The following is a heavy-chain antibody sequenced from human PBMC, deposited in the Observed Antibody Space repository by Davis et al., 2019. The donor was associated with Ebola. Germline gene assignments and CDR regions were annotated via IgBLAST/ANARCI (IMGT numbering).Heavy chain of an antibody. J-gene: IGHJ6*04. V-gene: IGHV3-11*01. CDR3: ATCGYSYGYVYYYYGMDV. D-gene: IGHD5-18*01. Sequence: GESLKISCAASGFTFSDYYMSWIRQAPGKGLEWVSYISSSGSTIYYADSVKGRFTISRDNAKNSLYLQMNSLRAEDTAVYYCATCGYSYGYVYYYYGMDVWGKGTTVTVSS. CDR1: GFTFSDYY. CDR2: ISSSGSTI.